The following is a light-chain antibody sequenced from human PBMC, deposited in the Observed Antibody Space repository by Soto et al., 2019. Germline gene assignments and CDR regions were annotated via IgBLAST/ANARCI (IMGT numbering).Light chain of an antibody. CDR2: EVN. J-gene: IGLJ2*01. Sequence: QSALTQPASVSGSLGQSITISCSGSGSDVGNYNLVSWYQQQPGKAPKLIIYEVNKAPSGVSNRFSGSKSGNTASLTISGLQPDDESHYYCSSFTSKSTLIFGGGTKLTVL. CDR1: GSDVGNYNL. CDR3: SSFTSKSTLI. V-gene: IGLV2-14*02.